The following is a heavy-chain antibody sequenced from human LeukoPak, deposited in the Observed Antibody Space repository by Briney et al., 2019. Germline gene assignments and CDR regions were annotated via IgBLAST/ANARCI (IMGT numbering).Heavy chain of an antibody. CDR1: GFTFSSYS. CDR2: ISSSSSYI. CDR3: ARGADIVATTPHPYFDH. Sequence: GGSLRLSCAASGFTFSSYSMNWVRQAPGKGLEWVSSISSSSSYIYYADSVKGRFTISRDNAKNSLYLQMNSLRAEDTAVYYCARGADIVATTPHPYFDHWRQGTLVTVSS. J-gene: IGHJ4*02. V-gene: IGHV3-21*01. D-gene: IGHD5-12*01.